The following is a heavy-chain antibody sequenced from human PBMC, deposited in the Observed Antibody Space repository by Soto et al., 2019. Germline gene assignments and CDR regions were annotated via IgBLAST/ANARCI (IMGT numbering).Heavy chain of an antibody. Sequence: GASVKVSCKASGYTFTSYGISWVRQAPGQRLEWMGWINAGNGNTKYSQRFQGRVTITRDTSASTAYMELSSLRSEDTAVYYCARVPLGTTGTNAFDIWGQGTMVTVSS. V-gene: IGHV1-3*01. J-gene: IGHJ3*02. CDR3: ARVPLGTTGTNAFDI. D-gene: IGHD1-1*01. CDR2: INAGNGNT. CDR1: GYTFTSYG.